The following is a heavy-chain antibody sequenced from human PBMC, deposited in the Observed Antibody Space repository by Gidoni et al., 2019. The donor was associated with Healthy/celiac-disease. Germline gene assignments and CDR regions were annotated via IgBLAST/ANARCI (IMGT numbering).Heavy chain of an antibody. V-gene: IGHV3-30*18. CDR3: AKDSGSGYVGVGYYYGMDV. CDR1: GFTFSSYG. J-gene: IGHJ6*04. D-gene: IGHD5-12*01. CDR2: ISYDGSNK. Sequence: QVQLVASGGGVVQPGRSLRLSCAASGFTFSSYGMHWVRQAPGKGLEWVAVISYDGSNKYYADSVKGRFTISRDNSKNTLYLQMNSLRAEDTAVYYCAKDSGSGYVGVGYYYGMDVWGKGTTVTVSS.